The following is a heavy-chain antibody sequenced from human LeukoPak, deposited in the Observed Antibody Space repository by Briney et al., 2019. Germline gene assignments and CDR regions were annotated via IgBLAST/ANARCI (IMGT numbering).Heavy chain of an antibody. CDR3: AREEYYYGSGSYYRGVGY. V-gene: IGHV3-30-3*01. CDR1: GFTFSSYA. J-gene: IGHJ4*02. CDR2: ISYDGSNK. D-gene: IGHD3-10*01. Sequence: PGGSLRLSCAASGFTFSSYAMHWVRQAPGKGLEWVAVISYDGSNKYYADSVKGRFTISRDNSKNTLYLQMNSLRAEDTAVYYCAREEYYYGSGSYYRGVGYWGQGTLVTVSS.